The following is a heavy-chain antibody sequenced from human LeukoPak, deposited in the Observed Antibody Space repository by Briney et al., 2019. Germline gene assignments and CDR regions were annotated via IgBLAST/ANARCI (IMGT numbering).Heavy chain of an antibody. CDR2: IIPILGIA. J-gene: IGHJ5*02. CDR3: ARDLSNLKWFDP. V-gene: IGHV1-69*04. Sequence: SVKVSCKASGGTFSSYAISWVRRPPGQGLEWMGRIIPILGIANYAQKFQGRVTITADKYTSTAYMELSSLRSEDTAVYYYARDLSNLKWFDPWGQGTLVTVSS. CDR1: GGTFSSYA.